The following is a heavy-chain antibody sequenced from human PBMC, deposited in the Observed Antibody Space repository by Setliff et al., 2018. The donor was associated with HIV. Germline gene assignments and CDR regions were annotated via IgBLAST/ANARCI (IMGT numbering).Heavy chain of an antibody. CDR3: AGRAGGDF. D-gene: IGHD2-15*01. V-gene: IGHV4-61*09. CDR2: IYPSGNT. CDR1: GGSISSNNYF. J-gene: IGHJ3*01. Sequence: PSETLSLTCTVSGGSISSNNYFWSWIRQPAGKGLEWIGHIYPSGNTNYNPSLKSRVTISVDTSKTQFSLNLSVVTAAGTAVYYCAGRAGGDFWGQGTMVTVSS.